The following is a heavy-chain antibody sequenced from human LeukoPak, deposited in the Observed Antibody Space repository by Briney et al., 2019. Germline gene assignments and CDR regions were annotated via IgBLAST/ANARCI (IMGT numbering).Heavy chain of an antibody. J-gene: IGHJ4*02. V-gene: IGHV3-74*01. CDR1: GFTVSSNY. Sequence: GGSLRLSCAASGFTVSSNYMSWVRQAPGKGLVWVSRINSDGSSTSYADSVKGRFTISRDNAKNTVYLQMNSLRAEDTAVYYCAKDSPGFGIVFDSWGQGTLVTVSS. CDR2: INSDGSST. CDR3: AKDSPGFGIVFDS. D-gene: IGHD3-16*01.